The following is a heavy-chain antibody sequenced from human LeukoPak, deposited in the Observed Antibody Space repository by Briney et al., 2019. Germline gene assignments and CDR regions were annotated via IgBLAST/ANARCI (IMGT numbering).Heavy chain of an antibody. CDR2: INNGGVST. V-gene: IGHV3-74*01. CDR3: ARELPREVTLDY. D-gene: IGHD2-21*02. Sequence: GGSLRLSCAASGFTFISYGMQWVRQAPGKGLVWVSRINNGGVSTSYADSVRGRFTVSRDNGKNTLYLQMNSLRAEDTGVYYCARELPREVTLDYWGQGTLVTASS. J-gene: IGHJ4*02. CDR1: GFTFISYG.